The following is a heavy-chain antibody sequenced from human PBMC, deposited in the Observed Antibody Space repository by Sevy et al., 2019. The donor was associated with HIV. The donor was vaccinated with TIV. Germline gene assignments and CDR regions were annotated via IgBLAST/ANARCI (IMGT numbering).Heavy chain of an antibody. Sequence: ASVKVSCKASGGTFSNYALSWARQAPGQGLEWMGVIILIFGTTNFAQTFQGRVTITADEFTSTAYMELSSLRSADTAVYYCARTPILVIPGATDLYFDNWGQGTLVTVSS. J-gene: IGHJ4*02. CDR2: IILIFGTT. CDR3: ARTPILVIPGATDLYFDN. V-gene: IGHV1-69*13. D-gene: IGHD2-2*01. CDR1: GGTFSNYA.